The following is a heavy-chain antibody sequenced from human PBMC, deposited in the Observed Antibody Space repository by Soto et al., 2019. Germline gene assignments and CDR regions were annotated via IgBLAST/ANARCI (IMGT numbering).Heavy chain of an antibody. D-gene: IGHD6-19*01. CDR1: GDSVSSNSAA. V-gene: IGHV6-1*01. J-gene: IGHJ4*02. Sequence: SQTLSLTCAISGDSVSSNSAAWNWIRQSPSRGLEWLGRTYYRSKWYNDYAVSVKSRITINPDTSKNQFSLQLNSGTPEDTAVYYCARDRAPSSSGWYSRSDFDYWGQGTLVTVSS. CDR3: ARDRAPSSSGWYSRSDFDY. CDR2: TYYRSKWYN.